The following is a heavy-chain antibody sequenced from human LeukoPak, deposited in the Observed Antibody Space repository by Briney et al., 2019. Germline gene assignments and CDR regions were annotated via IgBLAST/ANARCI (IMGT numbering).Heavy chain of an antibody. CDR1: GFTFSDYY. V-gene: IGHV3-11*01. D-gene: IGHD5-24*01. J-gene: IGHJ4*02. Sequence: KSGGSLRLSCAASGFTFSDYYMSWIRQAPGKGLEWVSYISTSGSTIYYADSVKGRFTISRDNAKNSLYLQVNSLRTEDTAVYYCARDQRFGIDHWGQGILVTVSS. CDR2: ISTSGSTI. CDR3: ARDQRFGIDH.